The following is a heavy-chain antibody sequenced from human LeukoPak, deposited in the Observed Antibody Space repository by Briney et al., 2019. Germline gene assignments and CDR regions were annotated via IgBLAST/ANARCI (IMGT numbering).Heavy chain of an antibody. CDR3: ARGYYDSSGYIDY. V-gene: IGHV3-74*01. CDR1: GFTFSSYW. CDR2: INTDGSST. J-gene: IGHJ4*02. D-gene: IGHD3-22*01. Sequence: PGGSLRLSCAASGFTFSSYWMHWVRHAPGKGLVWVSRINTDGSSTSYADSVKGRLTISRDNAKNTLYLQMNSLRAEDTAVYYCARGYYDSSGYIDYWGQGTLVTVSS.